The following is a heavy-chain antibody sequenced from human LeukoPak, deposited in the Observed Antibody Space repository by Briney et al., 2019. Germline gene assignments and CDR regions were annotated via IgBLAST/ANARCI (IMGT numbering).Heavy chain of an antibody. D-gene: IGHD6-19*01. Sequence: PGGSLRLSCAASGFTFNNYAMNWVRQAPGEGLEWVSALSGSGSNTYYADSVKGRFTISRDNSRNTLYLQINSLRAEDTAVYYCAKDGGGWYTSGWYYFDYWGQGTLVTVSS. CDR3: AKDGGGWYTSGWYYFDY. CDR2: LSGSGSNT. CDR1: GFTFNNYA. V-gene: IGHV3-23*01. J-gene: IGHJ4*02.